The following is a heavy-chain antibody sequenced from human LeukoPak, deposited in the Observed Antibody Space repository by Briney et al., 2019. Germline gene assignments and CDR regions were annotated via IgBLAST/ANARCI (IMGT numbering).Heavy chain of an antibody. CDR1: GGTFSSYA. Sequence: SVKVPCKASGGTFSSYAISWVRQAPGQGLEWMGRIIPILGIANYAQKFQGRVTITADKSTSTAYMELSSLRSEDTAVYYCASGADIVVVPAAGGRFDPWGQGTLVTVSS. D-gene: IGHD2-2*01. CDR3: ASGADIVVVPAAGGRFDP. CDR2: IIPILGIA. J-gene: IGHJ5*02. V-gene: IGHV1-69*04.